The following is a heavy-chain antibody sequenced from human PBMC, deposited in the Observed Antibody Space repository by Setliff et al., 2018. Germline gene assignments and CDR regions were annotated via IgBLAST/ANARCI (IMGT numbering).Heavy chain of an antibody. D-gene: IGHD6-19*01. V-gene: IGHV4-34*01. CDR3: ARDRVLCSSGWYDS. CDR2: IDHGGST. Sequence: SETLSLTCAVYGGSFTDYYWSWIRQSPGKGLEWIGEIDHGGSTNRNPALKSRVTISVDTSKNQFSLKLTSVTAADTAVYYCARDRVLCSSGWYDSWSQGTLVTVSS. CDR1: GGSFTDYY. J-gene: IGHJ5*01.